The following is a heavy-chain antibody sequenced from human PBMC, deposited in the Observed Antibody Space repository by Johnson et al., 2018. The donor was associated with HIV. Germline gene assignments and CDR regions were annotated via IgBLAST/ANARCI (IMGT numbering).Heavy chain of an antibody. V-gene: IGHV3-30*02. CDR2: IRYDGSNK. Sequence: VQLVESGGGLVKPGGSLRLSCAASGFTFSSYGMHWVRQAPGKGLEWVAFIRYDGSNKYYADSVKGRFTISRDNSKNTLYLQMNSLRAEDTALYYCARGSSSSGYYSDAFDIWGQGTMVTVSS. J-gene: IGHJ3*02. D-gene: IGHD3-22*01. CDR1: GFTFSSYG. CDR3: ARGSSSSGYYSDAFDI.